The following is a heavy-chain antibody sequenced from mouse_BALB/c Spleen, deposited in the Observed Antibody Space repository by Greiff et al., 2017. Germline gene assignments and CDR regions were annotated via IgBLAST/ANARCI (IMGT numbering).Heavy chain of an antibody. Sequence: EVKLMESGGGLVKPGGSLKLSCAASGFTFSSYAMSWVRQTPEKRLEWVASISSGGSTYYPDSVKGRFTISRDNARNILYLQMSSLRSEDTAMYYCAREGGYYYYGSSYAMGYWGQGTSVTVSS. J-gene: IGHJ4*01. V-gene: IGHV5-6-5*01. CDR1: GFTFSSYA. CDR2: ISSGGST. CDR3: AREGGYYYYGSSYAMGY. D-gene: IGHD1-1*01.